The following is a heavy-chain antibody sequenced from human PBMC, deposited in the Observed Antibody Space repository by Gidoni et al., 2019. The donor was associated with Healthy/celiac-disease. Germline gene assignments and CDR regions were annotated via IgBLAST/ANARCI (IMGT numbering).Heavy chain of an antibody. CDR3: ARSRDIVVVTAFDY. J-gene: IGHJ4*02. CDR2: IYYSGST. CDR1: GGSISSSSYY. V-gene: IGHV4-39*01. Sequence: QLQLQESGPGLVKPSETLSLTCTVSGGSISSSSYYWGWIRQPPGKGLEWIGSIYYSGSTYYNPSLKSRVTRSVDTSKNQFSLKLSSVTAADTAVYYCARSRDIVVVTAFDYWGQGTLVTVSS. D-gene: IGHD2-21*02.